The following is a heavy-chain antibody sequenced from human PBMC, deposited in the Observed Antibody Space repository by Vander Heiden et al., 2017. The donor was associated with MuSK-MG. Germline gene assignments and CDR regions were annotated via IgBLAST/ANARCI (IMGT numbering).Heavy chain of an antibody. CDR3: AKRARLAAEGVGWFDP. D-gene: IGHD6-13*01. V-gene: IGHV1-8*01. J-gene: IGHJ5*02. CDR1: GYTFLVYD. Sequence: LVQSGSEVQKPGASVTVSCKASGYTFLVYDINWVRQAPGQGLTWRGWRNPNSGDTADTQTLQGRFTMTRNTSISTAYLERSSLRSDDTAVYYCAKRARLAAEGVGWFDPWGQGTPVTVSS. CDR2: RNPNSGDT.